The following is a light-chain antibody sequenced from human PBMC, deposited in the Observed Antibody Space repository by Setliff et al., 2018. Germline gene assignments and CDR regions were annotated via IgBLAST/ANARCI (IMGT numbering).Light chain of an antibody. CDR1: KLGDKY. J-gene: IGLJ2*01. CDR3: QAWDSSIVV. CDR2: QDS. V-gene: IGLV3-1*01. Sequence: SYELTQPPSVSVSPGQTASITCSGGKLGDKYACWCQQKPGQSPVLVIYQDSKRPSGIPERFSGSNSGNTATLTISGTQAMDEADYYCQAWDSSIVVFGGGTKVTV.